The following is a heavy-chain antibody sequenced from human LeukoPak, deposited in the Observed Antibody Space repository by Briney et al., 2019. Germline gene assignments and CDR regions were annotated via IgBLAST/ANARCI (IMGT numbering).Heavy chain of an antibody. CDR3: VRDRSGTYDY. CDR2: IKSDGTST. CDR1: GFTFSSYW. V-gene: IGHV3-74*01. Sequence: PGGSLRLSCAASGFTFSSYWIHWVRQAPGKGLVWVSRIKSDGTSTIYADSVKGRFSISRDNANNTLYLQMNSLRVEDTAVYYCVRDRSGTYDYWGQGTLVTVSS. J-gene: IGHJ4*02. D-gene: IGHD1-26*01.